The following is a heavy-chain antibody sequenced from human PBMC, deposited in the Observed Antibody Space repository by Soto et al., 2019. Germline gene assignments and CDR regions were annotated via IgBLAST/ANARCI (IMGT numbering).Heavy chain of an antibody. J-gene: IGHJ4*02. V-gene: IGHV4-59*01. D-gene: IGHD2-15*01. CDR1: GGSISNYY. CDR3: ASEDPGGFRFDY. CDR2: IYYSGST. Sequence: QVQLQESGPGLVKPSETLSLTCTVSGGSISNYYWSWVRQPPGKGLQWIGYIYYSGSTYYNPSLKGRATISADTSKNQFSLRLTSVTAADTAVYFCASEDPGGFRFDYWGQGMLVTVSS.